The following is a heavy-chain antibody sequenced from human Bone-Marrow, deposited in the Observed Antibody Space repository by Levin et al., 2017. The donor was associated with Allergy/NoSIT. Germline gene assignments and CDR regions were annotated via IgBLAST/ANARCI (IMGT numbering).Heavy chain of an antibody. Sequence: PSETLSLTCSLSGGSISTGGFHWSWVRQRPGTGLEWIGYIYYSGNTYYNPSLQSRLSISIDTSKNQFSLRLTSVTAADTAVYYCAREDGYVFDYWGQGTLVTVSS. CDR1: GGSISTGGFH. CDR3: AREDGYVFDY. J-gene: IGHJ4*02. CDR2: IYYSGNT. D-gene: IGHD5-24*01. V-gene: IGHV4-31*03.